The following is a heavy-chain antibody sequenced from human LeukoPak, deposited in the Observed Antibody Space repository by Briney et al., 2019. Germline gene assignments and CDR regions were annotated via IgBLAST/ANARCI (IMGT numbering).Heavy chain of an antibody. CDR2: VNHGGDT. V-gene: IGHV4-34*01. CDR3: ARAAWNGGGGFDP. D-gene: IGHD3-16*01. J-gene: IGHJ5*02. CDR1: TGSFSGYH. Sequence: SETLSLTCAVSTGSFSGYHWSWIRQSPEKGLEWIGEVNHGGDTNYNPSLRSRVAISLDTSKNHFSLKLRSVTAADTAVYSCARAAWNGGGGFDPWGQGTLVTVSS.